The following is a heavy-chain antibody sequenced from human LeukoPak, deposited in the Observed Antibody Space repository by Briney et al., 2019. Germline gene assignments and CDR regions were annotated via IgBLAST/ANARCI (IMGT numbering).Heavy chain of an antibody. CDR1: GFTFNTYD. Sequence: HPGGSLRLSCAASGFTFNTYDMHWVRQPTGKGLEWVSAIGIAGDTYYPDSVKGRFTISRDNAKNSLYLQLNSLRAGDTAVYYCERGYCSNTRCSEGFYFDYWGQGALVTVSS. D-gene: IGHD2-2*01. CDR2: IGIAGDT. CDR3: ERGYCSNTRCSEGFYFDY. J-gene: IGHJ4*02. V-gene: IGHV3-13*01.